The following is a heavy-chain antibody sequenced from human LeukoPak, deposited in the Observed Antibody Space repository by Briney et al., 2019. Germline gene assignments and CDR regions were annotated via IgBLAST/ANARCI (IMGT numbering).Heavy chain of an antibody. Sequence: SETLSLTCTVSGDSISSYYWSWIRQPAGKGLEWIGRIYTSGSTNYNPSLKSRVTMSVDTSKNQFSLKLSSVTAADTAVYYCARVARYYDILTGYYLGAFDIWGQGTMVTVSS. CDR3: ARVARYYDILTGYYLGAFDI. CDR2: IYTSGST. J-gene: IGHJ3*02. V-gene: IGHV4-4*07. D-gene: IGHD3-9*01. CDR1: GDSISSYY.